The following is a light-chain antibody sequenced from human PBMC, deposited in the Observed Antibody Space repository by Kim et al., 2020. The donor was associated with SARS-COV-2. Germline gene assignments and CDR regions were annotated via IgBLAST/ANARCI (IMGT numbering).Light chain of an antibody. J-gene: IGLJ2*01. CDR1: NIGTKN. V-gene: IGLV3-9*01. CDR2: LDT. Sequence: SHELTQPLSVSVALGQTSRITCEGKNIGTKNVHWYQQKPRQAPVLVIYLDTNRPSGIPERFSGSNSGNTATLTISRAQAGDEADYYCQVWDISTVIFGGGTQLTVL. CDR3: QVWDISTVI.